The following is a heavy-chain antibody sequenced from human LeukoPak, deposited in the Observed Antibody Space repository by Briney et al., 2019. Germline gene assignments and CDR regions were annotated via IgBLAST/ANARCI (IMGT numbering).Heavy chain of an antibody. CDR2: IIPILGIA. CDR1: GGTFSSYA. D-gene: IGHD6-13*01. V-gene: IGHV1-69*04. Sequence: SVKVSCKASGGTFSSYAISWVRQAPGQGLEWMGRIIPILGIANYAQKFQGRVTITADKSTSTAYMELSSLRSEDTAVYYCARGYSSSWYTARPDDYWGQGTLVTVSS. J-gene: IGHJ4*02. CDR3: ARGYSSSWYTARPDDY.